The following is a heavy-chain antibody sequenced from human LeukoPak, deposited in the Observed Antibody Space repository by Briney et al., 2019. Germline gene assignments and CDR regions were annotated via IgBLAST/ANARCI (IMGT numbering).Heavy chain of an antibody. D-gene: IGHD6-13*01. V-gene: IGHV1-18*01. J-gene: IGHJ4*02. CDR3: AKDSSTWGNLAGHFDS. CDR2: ISAYNGNT. Sequence: GASVKVSCKASGYTFTSYGISWVRQAPGQGLEWMGWISAYNGNTNYAQKLQGRVTMTTDTSTSTAYMELRSLRSDDTAVYYCAKDSSTWGNLAGHFDSWGQGTLVTVSS. CDR1: GYTFTSYG.